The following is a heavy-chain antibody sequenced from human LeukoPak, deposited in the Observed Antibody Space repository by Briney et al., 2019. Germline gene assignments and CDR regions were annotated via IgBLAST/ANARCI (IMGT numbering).Heavy chain of an antibody. CDR2: IDDSGSA. J-gene: IGHJ4*02. CDR1: GGSVTSGSYY. V-gene: IGHV4-61*01. CDR3: ARIIVGGTFDY. D-gene: IGHD1-26*01. Sequence: SETLSLTCTVSGGSVTSGSYYWSWIRQPPGRGLEWIVFIDDSGSANYKPSLKSPVTISIDTSKNQFSLNLTSVTAADTAVYYCARIIVGGTFDYWGQGALVAVSS.